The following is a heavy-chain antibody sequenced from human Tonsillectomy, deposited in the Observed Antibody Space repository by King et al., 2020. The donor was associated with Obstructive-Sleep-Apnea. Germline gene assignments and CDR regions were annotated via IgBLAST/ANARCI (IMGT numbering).Heavy chain of an antibody. D-gene: IGHD3-10*01. CDR3: AREVYYYGSGSLHYFDY. V-gene: IGHV3-20*01. J-gene: IGHJ4*02. CDR1: GFTFDDYG. Sequence: VQLVESGGGVVRPGGSLRLSCAAFGFTFDDYGISWVRQAPGKGLEWVSGINWNGGSTGYADSVKGRFTISRDNAKNSLYLQMNSLRAEDTALYHCAREVYYYGSGSLHYFDYWGQGTLVTVSS. CDR2: INWNGGST.